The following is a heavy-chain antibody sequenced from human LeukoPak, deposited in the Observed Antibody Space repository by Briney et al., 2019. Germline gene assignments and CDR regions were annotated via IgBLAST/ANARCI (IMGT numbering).Heavy chain of an antibody. V-gene: IGHV4-39*01. CDR3: ATRVGSRRGNFDY. J-gene: IGHJ4*02. D-gene: IGHD1-26*01. CDR2: MSYTGST. Sequence: SETLSLTRTVSGGSISSTDSYWGWIRQPPGKGLEWIGSMSYTGSTYYTPSLKNRVTISRDTSENQFSLGLSSVTAADTAAYYCATRVGSRRGNFDYWGQGTLVTVSS. CDR1: GGSISSTDSY.